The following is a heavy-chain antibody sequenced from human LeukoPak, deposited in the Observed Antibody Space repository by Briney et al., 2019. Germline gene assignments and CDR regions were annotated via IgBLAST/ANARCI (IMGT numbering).Heavy chain of an antibody. CDR1: GFIFSSFG. D-gene: IGHD3-22*01. Sequence: GGSLRLSCAASGFIFSSFGMHWVRQTPGKGLEWVAVIWHDGSYKYYLDSVKGRFTISRDNAKNTLYLQMNNLRVEDTAVYYCARVGDYENSGSQPFDYWGQGTLVTVSS. J-gene: IGHJ4*02. CDR2: IWHDGSYK. CDR3: ARVGDYENSGSQPFDY. V-gene: IGHV3-33*01.